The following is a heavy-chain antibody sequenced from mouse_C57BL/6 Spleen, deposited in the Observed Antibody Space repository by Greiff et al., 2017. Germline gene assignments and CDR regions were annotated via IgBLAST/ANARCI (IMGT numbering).Heavy chain of an antibody. V-gene: IGHV1-55*01. D-gene: IGHD1-1*01. CDR2: IYPGSGST. Sequence: QVQLQQPGAELVKPGASVKMSCKASGYTFTSYWITWVKQRPGQGLEWIGDIYPGSGSTNYNEKFKSKATLTVDTSSSTAYMQLSSLTSEDSAVYYGARTPYYGSSGWFAYWGQGTLVTVSA. J-gene: IGHJ3*01. CDR1: GYTFTSYW. CDR3: ARTPYYGSSGWFAY.